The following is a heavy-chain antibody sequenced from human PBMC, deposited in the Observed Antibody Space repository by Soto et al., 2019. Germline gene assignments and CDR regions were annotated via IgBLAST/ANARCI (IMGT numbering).Heavy chain of an antibody. CDR3: ARVGMTTVTTYFDSDYYYYGMDV. J-gene: IGHJ6*02. D-gene: IGHD4-17*01. CDR1: GFTFSSYG. V-gene: IGHV3-30*03. Sequence: PGGSLRLSCAASGFTFSSYGMHWVRQAPGKGLEWVAVISYDGSNKYYADSVKGRFTISRDNSKNTLYLQMNSLRAEDTAVYYCARVGMTTVTTYFDSDYYYYGMDVWGQGTTVTVSS. CDR2: ISYDGSNK.